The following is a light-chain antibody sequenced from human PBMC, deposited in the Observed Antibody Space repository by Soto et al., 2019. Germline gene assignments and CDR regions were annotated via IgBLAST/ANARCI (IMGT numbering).Light chain of an antibody. J-gene: IGKJ5*01. CDR2: DAS. Sequence: EIVLTQSPATLSLSPGERATLSCRASQSVNNYLAWYQQKPGQVPRLLIYDASNRATGIPARFSGSGSGTEFTLTISSLQSEDFAVYYCQQYEKWPPSITFGQGTRLEIK. V-gene: IGKV3-11*01. CDR1: QSVNNY. CDR3: QQYEKWPPSIT.